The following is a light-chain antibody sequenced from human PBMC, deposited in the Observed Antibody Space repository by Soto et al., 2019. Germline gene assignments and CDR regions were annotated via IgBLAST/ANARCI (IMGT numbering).Light chain of an antibody. CDR2: EVS. CDR3: SSYTSSNTVV. V-gene: IGLV2-14*01. CDR1: SSDVGGYKY. Sequence: QSALTQPASVSGSPGQSITISCTGSSSDVGGYKYVSWYQQYLGKAPKLMIYEVSNRPSGVSNRFSGSKSGNTASLTISGLQAEDEAHYYCSSYTSSNTVVFGGGTKVTVL. J-gene: IGLJ2*01.